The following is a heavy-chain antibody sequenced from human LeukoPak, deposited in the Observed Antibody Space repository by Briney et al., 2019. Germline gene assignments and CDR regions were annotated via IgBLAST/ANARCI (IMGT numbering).Heavy chain of an antibody. Sequence: PSETLSLTCTVSGGSISTRNYYWSWIRQPPGKGLEWIGEINHSGSTNYNPSLKSRVTISVDTSKNQFSLKLSSVTAADTAVYYCARGLGGWLRLFDYWGQGTLVTVSS. J-gene: IGHJ4*02. CDR3: ARGLGGWLRLFDY. V-gene: IGHV4-39*07. D-gene: IGHD6-19*01. CDR1: GGSISTRNYY. CDR2: INHSGST.